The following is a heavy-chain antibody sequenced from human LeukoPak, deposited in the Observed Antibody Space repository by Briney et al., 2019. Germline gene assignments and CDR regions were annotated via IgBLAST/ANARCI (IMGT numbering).Heavy chain of an antibody. J-gene: IGHJ4*02. CDR2: ISHDGFI. V-gene: IGHV3-74*01. D-gene: IGHD4-23*01. CDR3: ARGRPHGNDY. CDR1: GFTFSSYV. Sequence: PGGSLRLSCETAGFTFSSYVMHWVRRTPGKGLVWVSRISHDGFISYADSVKGRFTISRDNAKNTLILQMNSLRAEDTAVYYCARGRPHGNDYWGQGTLVTVSS.